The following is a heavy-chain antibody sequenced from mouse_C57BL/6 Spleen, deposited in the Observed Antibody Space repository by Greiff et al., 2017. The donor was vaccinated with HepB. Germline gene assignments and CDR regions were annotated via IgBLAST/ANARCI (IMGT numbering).Heavy chain of an antibody. CDR1: GFTFSSYA. CDR3: ARDPLITTVAYFDY. Sequence: EVKLVESGGGLVKPGGSLKLSCAASGFTFSSYAMSWVRQTPEKRLEWVATISDGGSYTYYPDNVKGRFTISRDNAKNNLYLQMSHLKSEDTAMYYCARDPLITTVAYFDYWGQGTTLTVSS. V-gene: IGHV5-4*01. D-gene: IGHD1-1*01. J-gene: IGHJ2*01. CDR2: ISDGGSYT.